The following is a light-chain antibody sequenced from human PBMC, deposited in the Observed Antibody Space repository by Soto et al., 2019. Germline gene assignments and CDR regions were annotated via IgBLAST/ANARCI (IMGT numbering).Light chain of an antibody. CDR3: QQYVTPPFT. CDR2: GAS. CDR1: ESVISDY. V-gene: IGKV3-20*01. Sequence: EIVLTQSPGTLSLSPGEGATLSCKASESVISDYVAWYQRKPGQAPSLLIYGASNRPTGISDRFSGSGSGTDFTLTITRLEPEDFAVYYCQQYVTPPFTFGPGTKLEIK. J-gene: IGKJ2*01.